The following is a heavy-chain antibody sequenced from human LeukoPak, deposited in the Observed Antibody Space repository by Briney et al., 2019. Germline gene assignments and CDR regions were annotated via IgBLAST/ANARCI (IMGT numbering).Heavy chain of an antibody. CDR2: ISGSGSTI. CDR3: ARGPGYSSSWYSFGAFDI. J-gene: IGHJ3*02. V-gene: IGHV3-48*03. D-gene: IGHD6-13*01. CDR1: GFTFSSYE. Sequence: GGSLRLSCAASGFTFSSYEMNWVRQAPGKGLEWVSYISGSGSTIYYADSVKGRFTISRDNAKNSLYLQMNSLRAEDTAVYYCARGPGYSSSWYSFGAFDIWGQGTMVTVSS.